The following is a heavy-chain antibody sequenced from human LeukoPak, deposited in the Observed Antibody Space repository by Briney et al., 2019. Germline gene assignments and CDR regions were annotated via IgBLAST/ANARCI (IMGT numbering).Heavy chain of an antibody. V-gene: IGHV4-39*01. Sequence: SETLSLTCTVSGDSISSARNYRGWIRQSPGKGLEWLASIYSSGSTHSNPSLKSRVSISIDTSNNQFSLKLYSVTASDAAIYYCARHLSGTTMAHYFDFWGQGTLVTVSS. D-gene: IGHD1-1*01. J-gene: IGHJ4*02. CDR1: GDSISSARNY. CDR2: IYSSGST. CDR3: ARHLSGTTMAHYFDF.